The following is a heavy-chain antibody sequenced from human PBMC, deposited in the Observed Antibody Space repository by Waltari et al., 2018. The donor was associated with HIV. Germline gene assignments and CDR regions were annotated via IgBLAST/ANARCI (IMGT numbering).Heavy chain of an antibody. D-gene: IGHD2-8*01. Sequence: ELQLVESGGGLVQPGGSLRLSGAASGFTFRLYWIRWVRQAPGKGREWVANIKQDGSEKHDVDSVKGRFTTSRDNAKKSLYLQMNSLRAEDTAVYYCARMGLMMYAIGAFDIWGQGTMVTVSS. V-gene: IGHV3-7*01. CDR2: IKQDGSEK. CDR3: ARMGLMMYAIGAFDI. J-gene: IGHJ3*02. CDR1: GFTFRLYW.